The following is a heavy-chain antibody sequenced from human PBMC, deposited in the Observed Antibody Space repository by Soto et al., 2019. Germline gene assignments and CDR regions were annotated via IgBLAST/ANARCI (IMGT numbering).Heavy chain of an antibody. V-gene: IGHV3-23*01. CDR1: GFTFGSYA. D-gene: IGHD3-16*01. Sequence: PXASLLLSCSAYGFTFGSYAMSWVRQAPGKGLEWVSAISGNGGSTYYADSVKGRFTISRDNSKNTLYLQMNSLRAEDTAVYYCAKFGGPYYYGMDVWGQGPTVTVSS. CDR2: ISGNGGST. J-gene: IGHJ6*02. CDR3: AKFGGPYYYGMDV.